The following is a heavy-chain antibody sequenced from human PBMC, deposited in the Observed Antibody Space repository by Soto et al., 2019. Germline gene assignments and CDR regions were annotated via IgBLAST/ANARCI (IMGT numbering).Heavy chain of an antibody. V-gene: IGHV1-69*01. D-gene: IGHD2-2*01. CDR2: IIPIFGTA. CDR1: GGTFSSYA. J-gene: IGHJ5*02. Sequence: QVQLVQSGAEVKKPGSSVKVSCKASGGTFSSYAISWVRQAPGQGLEWMGGIIPIFGTANYAQKFQGRVTITADESTSTAYMELSSLRSEDTAVYYCARDRGGGVVVPAANWFDPWGQGTLVTVSS. CDR3: ARDRGGGVVVPAANWFDP.